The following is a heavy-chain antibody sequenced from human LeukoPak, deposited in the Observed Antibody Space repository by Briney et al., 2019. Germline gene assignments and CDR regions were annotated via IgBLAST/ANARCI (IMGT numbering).Heavy chain of an antibody. CDR2: ISAYNGNT. J-gene: IGHJ4*02. V-gene: IGHV1-18*01. Sequence: ASVKVSCKASGYTFTSYGISWVPQAPGQGLEWMGWISAYNGNTNYAQKLQGRVTMTTDTSTSTAYMELRSLRSDDTAVYYCARGQLLWFGERAGYFDYWGQGTLVTVSS. CDR3: ARGQLLWFGERAGYFDY. D-gene: IGHD3-10*01. CDR1: GYTFTSYG.